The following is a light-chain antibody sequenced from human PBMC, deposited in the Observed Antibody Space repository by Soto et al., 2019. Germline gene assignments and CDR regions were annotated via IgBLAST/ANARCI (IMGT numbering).Light chain of an antibody. Sequence: EIVMTQSPATLSVSPGERATLSCRASQSISTALAWYQQKPGQPPRLRIYSASTRSTGVPDRFTGSGSGSEFTLTISGLQSEDFAVYYCQQGHNWPLTFGQGTRLEI. CDR2: SAS. CDR1: QSISTA. V-gene: IGKV3-15*01. CDR3: QQGHNWPLT. J-gene: IGKJ2*01.